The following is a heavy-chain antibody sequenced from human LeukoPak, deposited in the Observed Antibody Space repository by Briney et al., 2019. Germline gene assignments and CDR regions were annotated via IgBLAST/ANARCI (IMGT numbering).Heavy chain of an antibody. CDR2: ISYDGSNK. D-gene: IGHD5-12*01. CDR1: GFTFSSYA. J-gene: IGHJ5*02. Sequence: PGRSLRLSCAASGFTFSSYAMHWVRQAPGKGLEWVAVISYDGSNKYYADSVKGRFTISRDNSKNTLYLQMNSLRAEDTAVYYCARDGGNSGYDSYNWFDPWGQGTLVTVSS. V-gene: IGHV3-30*04. CDR3: ARDGGNSGYDSYNWFDP.